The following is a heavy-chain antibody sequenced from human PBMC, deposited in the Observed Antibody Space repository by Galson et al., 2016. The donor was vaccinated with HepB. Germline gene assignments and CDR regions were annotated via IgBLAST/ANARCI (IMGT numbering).Heavy chain of an antibody. Sequence: ETLSLPCTVSGGSISSYYWSWIRQPPGKVLEWIGHIYRDGSTKYNPSLKSRVTISVDPSKNQFSLRVTSVTAADTAIYYCARTYYYDSSGYYWGYDWYFDLWGRGTMVTVSS. D-gene: IGHD3-22*01. CDR3: ARTYYYDSSGYYWGYDWYFDL. CDR1: GGSISSYY. CDR2: IYRDGST. V-gene: IGHV4-4*08. J-gene: IGHJ2*01.